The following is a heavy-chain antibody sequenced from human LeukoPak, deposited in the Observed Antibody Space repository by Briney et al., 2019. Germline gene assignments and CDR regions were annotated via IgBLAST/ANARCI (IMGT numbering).Heavy chain of an antibody. V-gene: IGHV1-69*05. CDR2: IIPIFGTA. CDR1: GGTFSSYA. CDR3: ARDRGMVRGVIMENWFDP. Sequence: GSSVKVSCKASGGTFSSYAISWVRQAPGQGLEWMGGIIPIFGTANYAQKLQGRVTMTTDTSTSTAYMELRSLRSDDTAVYYCARDRGMVRGVIMENWFDPWGQGTLVTVSS. J-gene: IGHJ5*02. D-gene: IGHD3-10*01.